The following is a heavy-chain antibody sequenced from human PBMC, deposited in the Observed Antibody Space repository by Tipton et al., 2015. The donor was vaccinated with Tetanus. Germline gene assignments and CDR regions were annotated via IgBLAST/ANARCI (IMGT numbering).Heavy chain of an antibody. J-gene: IGHJ4*02. Sequence: GLVKPSQTLSLTCAISGDSVSRDGPTWNWIRQSPSRGLEWLGRTYYRSQWVTDYAVSVRGRITINPDTSKYLFSLELRSVTPEDTAVYYCAGDPPSCYSCLDSWGQGALITVSS. V-gene: IGHV6-1*01. CDR1: GDSVSRDGPT. D-gene: IGHD2/OR15-2a*01. CDR2: TYYRSQWVT. CDR3: AGDPPSCYSCLDS.